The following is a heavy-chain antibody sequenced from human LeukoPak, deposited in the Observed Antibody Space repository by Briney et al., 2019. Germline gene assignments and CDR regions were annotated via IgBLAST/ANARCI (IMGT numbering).Heavy chain of an antibody. D-gene: IGHD3-9*01. Sequence: PGRSLRLSCAASGFTFDDYAMHWVRHPPGKGLEWVSGISWNSGSIGYADSVEGRFTISRDNAKNSLYLQMNSLRPEDTALCYCAIFDGFDYWGQGTLVTVSS. CDR3: AIFDGFDY. J-gene: IGHJ4*02. V-gene: IGHV3-9*01. CDR1: GFTFDDYA. CDR2: ISWNSGSI.